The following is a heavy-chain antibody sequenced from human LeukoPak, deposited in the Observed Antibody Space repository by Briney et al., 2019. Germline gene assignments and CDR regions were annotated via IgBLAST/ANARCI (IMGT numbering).Heavy chain of an antibody. J-gene: IGHJ4*02. D-gene: IGHD6-13*01. Sequence: GSLRLSCAASGFTFSSYSMNWVRQAPGKGLEWVSSISSSSSYIYYANSVKGRFTISRDNAKNSLYLQMNSLRAEDTAVYYCATLYSSSWFGVYWGQGTLVTVSS. V-gene: IGHV3-21*01. CDR2: ISSSSSYI. CDR3: ATLYSSSWFGVY. CDR1: GFTFSSYS.